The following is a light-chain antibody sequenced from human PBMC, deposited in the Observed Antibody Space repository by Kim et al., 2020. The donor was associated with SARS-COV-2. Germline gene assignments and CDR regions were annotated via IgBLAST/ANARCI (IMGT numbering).Light chain of an antibody. V-gene: IGKV1-17*01. CDR2: AAS. CDR1: QDIGNG. Sequence: DIQMTQSPSSLSASVGDRVTITCRASQDIGNGLAWYQQKPGTAPKRLMYAASNLQSGVPSRFSGSGSETEFTLTISSLQPEDFAIYYCLQYNYFPWTFGQGTKVDIK. CDR3: LQYNYFPWT. J-gene: IGKJ1*01.